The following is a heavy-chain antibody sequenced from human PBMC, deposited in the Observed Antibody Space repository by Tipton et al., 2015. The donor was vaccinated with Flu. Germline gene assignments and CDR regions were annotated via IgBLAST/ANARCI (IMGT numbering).Heavy chain of an antibody. CDR2: MSYSGRT. V-gene: IGHV4-59*02. J-gene: IGHJ6*02. D-gene: IGHD4-11*01. CDR1: GGSVRTYY. CDR3: ARDGGDYSKPYGLDV. Sequence: TLSLTCTVSGGSVRTYYWTWIRQPPGKGLEWIGHMSYSGRTDYNPSLKSRVIISIDPSKNQFSLKLTSVTAADTALYYCARDGGDYSKPYGLDVWGQGTTVTVSS.